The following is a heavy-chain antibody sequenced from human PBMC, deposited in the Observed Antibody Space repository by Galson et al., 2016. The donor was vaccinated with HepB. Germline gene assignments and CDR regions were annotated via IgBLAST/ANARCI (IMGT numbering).Heavy chain of an antibody. D-gene: IGHD4-23*01. CDR1: GFTFSNYG. CDR3: AGYGGNWGAFDY. V-gene: IGHV3-33*01. Sequence: SLRLSCAASGFTFSNYGIHWVRQAPGKGLEWVAVIWHDGSKEKYADSVRGRFTISRDNSKNALYLEMNSLRAEDTAVYYCAGYGGNWGAFDYWGQGTLVTVAA. J-gene: IGHJ4*02. CDR2: IWHDGSKE.